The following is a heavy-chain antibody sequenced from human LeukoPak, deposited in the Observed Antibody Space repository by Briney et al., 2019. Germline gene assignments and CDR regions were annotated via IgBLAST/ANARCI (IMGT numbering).Heavy chain of an antibody. CDR3: ARGSNVLRYFDWSNWFDP. Sequence: ASVKVSCKASGYTFTGYYMHWVRQAPGQGLEWMGWMNPNSGNTGYAQKFQGRVTMTRNTSISTAYMELSSLRSEDTAVYYCARGSNVLRYFDWSNWFDPWGQGTLVTVSS. CDR1: GYTFTGYY. J-gene: IGHJ5*02. V-gene: IGHV1-8*02. D-gene: IGHD3-9*01. CDR2: MNPNSGNT.